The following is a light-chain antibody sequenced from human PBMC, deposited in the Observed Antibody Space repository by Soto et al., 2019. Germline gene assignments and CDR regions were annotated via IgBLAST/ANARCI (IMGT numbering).Light chain of an antibody. J-gene: IGLJ1*01. CDR2: DVS. CDR1: SSDVGGYNY. CDR3: SSYTTSSTPV. Sequence: QSALTQPASVSGSPGQSITISCTGTSSDVGGYNYVPWYQQHPGKAPKLMIFDVSNRPSGVSNRFSGSKSGSTASLTISGLQAEDEADYYCSSYTTSSTPVFGTGTKVTVL. V-gene: IGLV2-14*01.